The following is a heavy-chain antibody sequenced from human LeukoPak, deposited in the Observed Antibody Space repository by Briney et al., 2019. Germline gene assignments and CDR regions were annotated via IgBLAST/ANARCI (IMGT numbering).Heavy chain of an antibody. CDR1: GGSISSSY. J-gene: IGHJ1*01. CDR2: IYTSESI. V-gene: IGHV4-4*07. Sequence: SETLSLTCTVSGGSISSSYWSWIRQPAGKGLEWIGRIYTSESINYNPSLKSRVTMSVDTSKNQFSLKLSSVTAADTAVYYCTRWAGRGFQHWGQGTLVTVSS. CDR3: TRWAGRGFQH. D-gene: IGHD3-10*01.